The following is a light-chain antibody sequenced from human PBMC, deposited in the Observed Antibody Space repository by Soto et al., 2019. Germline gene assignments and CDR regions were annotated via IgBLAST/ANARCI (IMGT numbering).Light chain of an antibody. CDR3: QQYVGSPPRIT. Sequence: EMVLTQSPATLSLSPGASASLSCRAGPSFSSRYLAWYQQKPGQAPRLLIYGASNRATGIPDRFSGSGSGTDFTLTISRLEPEDFAVYYCQQYVGSPPRITFGQGTRLEIK. J-gene: IGKJ5*01. CDR2: GAS. V-gene: IGKV3-20*01. CDR1: PSFSSRY.